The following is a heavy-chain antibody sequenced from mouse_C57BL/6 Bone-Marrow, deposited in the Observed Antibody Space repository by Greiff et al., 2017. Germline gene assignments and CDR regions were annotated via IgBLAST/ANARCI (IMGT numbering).Heavy chain of an antibody. Sequence: EVKLMESGAELVRPGASVKLSCTASGFNIKDDYMHWVKQRPEQGLEWLGWIDPENGDTEYAAKFQDKATITVDTYSNTAYMQLSSLTSEDTAVYYCTRIAYWGQGTLVTVSA. CDR2: IDPENGDT. V-gene: IGHV14-4*01. CDR1: GFNIKDDY. CDR3: TRIAY. J-gene: IGHJ3*01.